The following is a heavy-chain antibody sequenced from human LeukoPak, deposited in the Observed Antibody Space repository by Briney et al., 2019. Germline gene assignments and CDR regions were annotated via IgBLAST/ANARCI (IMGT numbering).Heavy chain of an antibody. J-gene: IGHJ3*02. CDR1: GGSISSYY. CDR2: IYYSGST. Sequence: PSETLSLTCTVSGGSISSYYWSWIRQPPGKGLEWVGYIYYSGSTNYNPSLKSRVTLSVDTSKNQFSLKLSSVTAADTAVYYCARASGRYLSGLDIWGQGTMVTVSS. D-gene: IGHD1-26*01. CDR3: ARASGRYLSGLDI. V-gene: IGHV4-59*01.